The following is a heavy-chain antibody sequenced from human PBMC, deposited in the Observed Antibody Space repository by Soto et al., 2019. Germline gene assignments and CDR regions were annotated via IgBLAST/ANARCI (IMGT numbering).Heavy chain of an antibody. CDR3: ARVGPYSSSWYIGGGYFDY. Sequence: LSRPCTVSGVSISSYYWSWIRQPPWKGLEWIGYIYYSGSTNYNPSLKSRVTISVDTSKNQFSLKLSSVTAADTAVYYCARVGPYSSSWYIGGGYFDYWGQGTLVT. D-gene: IGHD6-13*01. V-gene: IGHV4-59*01. CDR2: IYYSGST. CDR1: GVSISSYY. J-gene: IGHJ4*02.